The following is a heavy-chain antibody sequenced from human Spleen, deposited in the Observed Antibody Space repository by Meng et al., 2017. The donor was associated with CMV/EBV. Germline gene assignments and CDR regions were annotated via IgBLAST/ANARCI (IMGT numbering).Heavy chain of an antibody. CDR1: GFIFSDYY. V-gene: IGHV3-23*01. CDR2: ISGSGGSI. Sequence: GGSLRLSCAASGFIFSDYYMTWIRQAPGKGLEWVSAISGSGGSIHYADSVKGRFTISRDNSKNTLYLQMNSLRAEDTAVYYCARERVRQYYYDSSGNRSFDYWGQGTLVTVSS. J-gene: IGHJ4*02. CDR3: ARERVRQYYYDSSGNRSFDY. D-gene: IGHD3-22*01.